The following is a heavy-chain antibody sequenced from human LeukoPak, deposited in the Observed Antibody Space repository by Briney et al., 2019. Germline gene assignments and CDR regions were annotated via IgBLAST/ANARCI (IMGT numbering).Heavy chain of an antibody. D-gene: IGHD2-21*02. J-gene: IGHJ4*02. CDR1: GFTFSSYF. CDR2: IKHDGSEN. V-gene: IGHV3-7*04. Sequence: GGSLRLSCTASGFTFSSYFMSWVRQAPGKGLEWVANIKHDGSENDYVDSVRGRFTISRDNAKKSLYLQMHSLRPEDTAVYYCARDGGDSPLDLRYWGPGTLVTVSS. CDR3: ARDGGDSPLDLRY.